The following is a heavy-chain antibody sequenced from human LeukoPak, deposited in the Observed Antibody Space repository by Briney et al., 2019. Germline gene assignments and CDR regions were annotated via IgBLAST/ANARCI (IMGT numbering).Heavy chain of an antibody. Sequence: PSQTLSLTCTVSGGSISSGDNYWSWIRQPPGKGLEWIGYIYYSGSTYYNPSLKSRVTISVDTSKNQFSLKLSSVTAADTAVYYCAGCIASGYHIDYWGQGTLVTVSS. J-gene: IGHJ4*02. CDR1: GGSISSGDNY. CDR2: IYYSGST. D-gene: IGHD3-3*01. CDR3: AGCIASGYHIDY. V-gene: IGHV4-30-4*08.